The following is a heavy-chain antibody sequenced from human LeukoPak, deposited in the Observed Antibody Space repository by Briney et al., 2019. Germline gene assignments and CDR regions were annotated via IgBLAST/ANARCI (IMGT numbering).Heavy chain of an antibody. Sequence: ASVKVSCKASGYTFTSYGISWVRQAPGQGLEWMGWISAYNGKTNSSQSFQGRVTMTTDTSTSTAYMELRSLRSDDTAIYYCAREDIVVVPPSIRGGAFDYWGQGTLVTVSS. J-gene: IGHJ4*02. CDR1: GYTFTSYG. V-gene: IGHV1-18*01. CDR2: ISAYNGKT. D-gene: IGHD2-2*02. CDR3: AREDIVVVPPSIRGGAFDY.